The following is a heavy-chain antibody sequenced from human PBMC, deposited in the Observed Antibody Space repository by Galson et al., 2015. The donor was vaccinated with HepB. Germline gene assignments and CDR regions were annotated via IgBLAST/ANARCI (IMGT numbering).Heavy chain of an antibody. Sequence: SLRLSCAASGFDFNRYALYWVRQAPGKGLEYVAGVSSTGGGTIYAESVKGRFTISRDNDKNTLHLQMGSLTSEDTAVYYCARDMNGSGTYYVPNDAFDVWGRGTRVTVSS. CDR2: VSSTGGGT. J-gene: IGHJ3*01. V-gene: IGHV3-64*02. CDR1: GFDFNRYA. CDR3: ARDMNGSGTYYVPNDAFDV. D-gene: IGHD3-10*01.